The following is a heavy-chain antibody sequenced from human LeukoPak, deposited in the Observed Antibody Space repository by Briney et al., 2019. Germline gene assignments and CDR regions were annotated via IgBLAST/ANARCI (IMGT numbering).Heavy chain of an antibody. CDR2: ISGNGGST. CDR1: GLTFSNYA. Sequence: GGSLRLSCTASGLTFSNYAMSWVRQVPGKGLEWVSAISGNGGSTYYADSVKGRFTISRDNSKNTLYLQMNSLRADDTAIYYCAKGGITLVRGSFDYWGQRTLVTVSS. V-gene: IGHV3-23*01. CDR3: AKGGITLVRGSFDY. D-gene: IGHD3-10*01. J-gene: IGHJ4*02.